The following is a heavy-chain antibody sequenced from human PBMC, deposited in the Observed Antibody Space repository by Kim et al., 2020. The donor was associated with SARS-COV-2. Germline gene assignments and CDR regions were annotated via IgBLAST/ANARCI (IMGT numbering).Heavy chain of an antibody. Sequence: YYSDSGRGRFTISRDSSKNTVDLQMNSLTADDTAVYYCAKTIVEARFFDYWGRGTLVTVSS. CDR3: AKTIVEARFFDY. D-gene: IGHD6-6*01. V-gene: IGHV3-23*01. J-gene: IGHJ4*02.